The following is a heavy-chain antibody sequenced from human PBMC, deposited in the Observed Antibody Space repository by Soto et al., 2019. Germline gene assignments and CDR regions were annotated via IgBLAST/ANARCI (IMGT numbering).Heavy chain of an antibody. CDR3: AKIVVPAAIGSTTDAFDI. CDR2: ISGSGGST. Sequence: GGSLRLSCAASGFTFSSYAMSWVRQAPGKGLEWVSAISGSGGSTYYADSVKGRFTISRDNSKNTLYLQMNSLRAEDTAVYYCAKIVVPAAIGSTTDAFDIWGQGTMVTVSS. CDR1: GFTFSSYA. D-gene: IGHD2-2*01. V-gene: IGHV3-23*01. J-gene: IGHJ3*02.